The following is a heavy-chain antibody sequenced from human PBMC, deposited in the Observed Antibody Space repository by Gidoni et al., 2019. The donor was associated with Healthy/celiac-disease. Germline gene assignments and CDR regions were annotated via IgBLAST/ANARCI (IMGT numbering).Heavy chain of an antibody. V-gene: IGHV4-4*02. Sequence: QVQLQESGPGLVKPSGTLSLTCAVSGGSISSSNWWRWVRQPPGKGLEWIGEIYHSGSTNYNPSLKSRVTISVDKSKNQFSLKLSSVTAADTAVYYCARDLPGSGSQWRGDAFDIWGQGTMVTVSS. CDR2: IYHSGST. CDR1: GGSISSSNW. CDR3: ARDLPGSGSQWRGDAFDI. J-gene: IGHJ3*02. D-gene: IGHD1-26*01.